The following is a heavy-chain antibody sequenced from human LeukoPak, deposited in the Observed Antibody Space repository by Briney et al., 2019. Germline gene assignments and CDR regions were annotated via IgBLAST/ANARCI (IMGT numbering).Heavy chain of an antibody. J-gene: IGHJ4*02. Sequence: ASVKVSCKASGYTFTSYYMHWVRQAPGQGPEWMGIINPSGGSTSYAQKFQGRVTMTRDTSTSTVYMELSSLRSEDTAVYYCARDKVEWEPTSYEYYFDYWGQGTLVTVSS. CDR3: ARDKVEWEPTSYEYYFDY. D-gene: IGHD1-26*01. V-gene: IGHV1-46*01. CDR1: GYTFTSYY. CDR2: INPSGGST.